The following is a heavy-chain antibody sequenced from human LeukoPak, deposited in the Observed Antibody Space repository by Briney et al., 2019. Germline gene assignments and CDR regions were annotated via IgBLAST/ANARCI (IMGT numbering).Heavy chain of an antibody. CDR2: ITYDGSNK. D-gene: IGHD5-12*01. CDR1: GFTFSSYA. J-gene: IGHJ4*02. CDR3: ARLRAYSDYDLPGRVGYFDY. Sequence: GRSLRLSCAASGFTFSSYAMHWVRQAPGKGLEWVAVITYDGSNKYYADSVKGRFTISRDNSKNTLYLQMNSLRAEDTAVYYCARLRAYSDYDLPGRVGYFDYWGQGTLVTVSS. V-gene: IGHV3-30-3*01.